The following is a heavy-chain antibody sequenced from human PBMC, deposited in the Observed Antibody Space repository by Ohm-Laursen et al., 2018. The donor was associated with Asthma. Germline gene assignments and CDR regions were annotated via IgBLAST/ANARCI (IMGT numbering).Heavy chain of an antibody. CDR3: ARFYCTSSACYVHAFDL. Sequence: SSVKVSCKASGFTFANYGVSWVRQAPGQGLEWMGWISSHNGKTGYSQKLQDRITMTTDTSRTTAYMELRSLRSDDTAVYYCARFYCTSSACYVHAFDLWGQGTMVAVSS. CDR2: ISSHNGKT. J-gene: IGHJ3*01. V-gene: IGHV1-18*04. D-gene: IGHD2-2*01. CDR1: GFTFANYG.